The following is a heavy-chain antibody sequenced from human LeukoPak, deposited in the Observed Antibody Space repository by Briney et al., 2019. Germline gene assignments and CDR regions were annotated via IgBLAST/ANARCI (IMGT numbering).Heavy chain of an antibody. CDR1: GFTFDDYA. Sequence: GGSLRLSCAASGFTFDDYAMHWVRQAPGKGLEWVSGISWNSGSIGYADSVKGRFTISRDNAKNSLYLQMNSLRAEDTALYYCSKDEAYVGASYFDYWGQGTLVTVSS. D-gene: IGHD1-26*01. V-gene: IGHV3-9*01. J-gene: IGHJ4*02. CDR2: ISWNSGSI. CDR3: SKDEAYVGASYFDY.